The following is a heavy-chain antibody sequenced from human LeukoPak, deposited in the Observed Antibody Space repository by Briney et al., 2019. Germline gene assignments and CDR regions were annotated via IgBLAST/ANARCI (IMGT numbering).Heavy chain of an antibody. CDR2: MYYSGST. J-gene: IGHJ6*02. D-gene: IGHD4-17*01. Sequence: SETLSLTCTVSGGSISSSSYYWGWIRQPPGKGLEWIGNMYYSGSTYYNPSLKSRVTISVDTSKNQFSLKLSSVTAADTAVYYCARDNGPYYYGMDVWGQGTTVTVSS. V-gene: IGHV4-39*07. CDR1: GGSISSSSYY. CDR3: ARDNGPYYYGMDV.